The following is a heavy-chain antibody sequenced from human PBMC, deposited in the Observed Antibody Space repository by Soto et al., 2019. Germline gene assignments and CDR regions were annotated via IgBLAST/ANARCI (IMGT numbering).Heavy chain of an antibody. CDR1: ADSFSSYG. V-gene: IGHV1-69*06. CDR2: IIPIFGTI. CDR3: ARVFPDGWVEPGVVRGYLDT. D-gene: IGHD3-3*01. Sequence: QVQLVQSGAEVKEPGSAVKVSCKAPADSFSSYGISWVRQAPGQGLEWMGGIIPIFGTINYAEKFQGRVTIAADKTTNTAYMELSSLRSEDTALYYCARVFPDGWVEPGVVRGYLDTWGRGTLVTVSS. J-gene: IGHJ4*02.